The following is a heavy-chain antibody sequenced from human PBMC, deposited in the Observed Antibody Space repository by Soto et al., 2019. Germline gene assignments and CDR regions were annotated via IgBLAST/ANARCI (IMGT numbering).Heavy chain of an antibody. CDR2: INPNSGGT. Sequence: ASVKVSCKASGYTFTGYYMDWVRQAPGQGLEWMGWINPNSGGTNYAQKFQGWVTMTRDTSISTAYMELSRLRSDDTAVYYCARDPSYSTPNYGMDVWGQGTTVTVS. V-gene: IGHV1-2*04. J-gene: IGHJ6*02. CDR3: ARDPSYSTPNYGMDV. D-gene: IGHD4-4*01. CDR1: GYTFTGYY.